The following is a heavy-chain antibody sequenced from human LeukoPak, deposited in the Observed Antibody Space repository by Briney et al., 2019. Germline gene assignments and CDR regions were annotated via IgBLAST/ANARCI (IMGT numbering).Heavy chain of an antibody. CDR3: ARAELDAAMVDY. D-gene: IGHD5-18*01. CDR2: INHSGST. Sequence: PSETLSLTCTVSGYSISSGYYWGWIRQPPGKGLEWIGEINHSGSTNYNPSLKSRVTISVDTSKNQFSLKLSSVTAADTAVYYCARAELDAAMVDYWGQGTLVTVSS. CDR1: GYSISSGYY. J-gene: IGHJ4*02. V-gene: IGHV4-38-2*02.